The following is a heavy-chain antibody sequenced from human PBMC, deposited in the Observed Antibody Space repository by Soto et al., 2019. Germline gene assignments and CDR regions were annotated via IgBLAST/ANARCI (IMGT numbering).Heavy chain of an antibody. D-gene: IGHD3-9*01. CDR2: INHSGST. CDR1: GGYFSGYY. CDR3: ARRAYYDILTGYPSGDHYFDY. Sequence: SETLSLTCAVYGGYFSGYYWSWIRQPPGKGLEWIGEINHSGSTNYNPSLKSRVTISVDTSKNQFSLKLSSVTAADTAVYYCARRAYYDILTGYPSGDHYFDYWGQGTLVTVSS. V-gene: IGHV4-34*01. J-gene: IGHJ4*02.